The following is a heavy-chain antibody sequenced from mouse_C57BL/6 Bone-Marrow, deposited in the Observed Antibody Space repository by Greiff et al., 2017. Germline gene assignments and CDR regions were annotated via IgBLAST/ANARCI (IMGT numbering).Heavy chain of an antibody. CDR3: ARAKNLRYSNYDWFAY. D-gene: IGHD2-5*01. CDR2: IDPNSGGT. Sequence: QVQLQQPGAELVKPGASVKLSCKASGYTFTSYWMHWVKQRPGRGLEWIGRIDPNSGGTKYNEKFKSKATLTVDKPSSTAYMQLSSLTSEDAAVYYCARAKNLRYSNYDWFAYWGQGTLVTVSA. CDR1: GYTFTSYW. V-gene: IGHV1-72*01. J-gene: IGHJ3*01.